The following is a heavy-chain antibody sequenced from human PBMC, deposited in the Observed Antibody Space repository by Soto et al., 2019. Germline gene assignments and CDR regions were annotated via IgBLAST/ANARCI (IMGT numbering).Heavy chain of an antibody. D-gene: IGHD2-21*02. CDR1: GGSISSGGYY. CDR2: TYYSGST. Sequence: SETLSLTCTVSGGSISSGGYYWSWIRQHPGKGLEWIGYTYYSGSTYYNPSLKSRVTISVDTSKNQFSLKLSSVTAADTAVYYCARRAVVTPSYFDYWGQGTLVTVSS. V-gene: IGHV4-31*03. J-gene: IGHJ4*02. CDR3: ARRAVVTPSYFDY.